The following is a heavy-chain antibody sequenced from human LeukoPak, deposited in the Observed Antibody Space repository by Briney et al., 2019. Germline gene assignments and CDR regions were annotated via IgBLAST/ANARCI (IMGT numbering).Heavy chain of an antibody. V-gene: IGHV4-4*07. CDR1: GGSISSYY. D-gene: IGHD3-10*01. CDR3: AREKLLWFGVLSSYFDY. CDR2: IYTSGST. Sequence: PSETLSLTCTVSGGSISSYYWSWIRQPAGKGLEWIGRIYTSGSTNYNPSLKSRVTMSVDTSKNQFSLKLSSVTAADTAVYYCAREKLLWFGVLSSYFDYWGQGTLVTVSS. J-gene: IGHJ4*02.